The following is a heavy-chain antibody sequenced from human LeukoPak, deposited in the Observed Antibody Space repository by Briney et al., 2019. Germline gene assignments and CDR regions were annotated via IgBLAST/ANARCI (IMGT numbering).Heavy chain of an antibody. CDR3: ATVTAIPGYYYYMDV. D-gene: IGHD2-21*02. J-gene: IGHJ6*03. CDR1: GYTFTSYD. CDR2: MNPNSGNT. V-gene: IGHV1-8*03. Sequence: GASVKVSCKASGYTFTSYDINWVRQATGQGLKWMGWMNPNSGNTGYAQKFQGRVTITRNTSISTAYMELSSLRSEDTAVYYCATVTAIPGYYYYMDVWGKGTTVTVSS.